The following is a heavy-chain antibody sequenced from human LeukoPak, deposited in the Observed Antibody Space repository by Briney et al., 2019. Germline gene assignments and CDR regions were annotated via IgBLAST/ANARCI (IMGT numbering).Heavy chain of an antibody. V-gene: IGHV5-51*01. CDR1: EFSFTSYW. J-gene: IGHJ4*02. CDR3: ARHAQDYGDYEYYFDY. Sequence: GESLKISCKGSEFSFTSYWIGWVRQMPGKGLEWMGIIYPGDSDTRYSPSFQGQVTISADKSISTAYLQWSSLKASDTVMYYCARHAQDYGDYEYYFDYWGQGTLVTVSS. CDR2: IYPGDSDT. D-gene: IGHD4-17*01.